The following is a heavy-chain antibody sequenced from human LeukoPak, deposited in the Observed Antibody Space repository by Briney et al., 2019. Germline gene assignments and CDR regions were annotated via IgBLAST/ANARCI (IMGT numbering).Heavy chain of an antibody. D-gene: IGHD2-2*01. V-gene: IGHV3-20*04. J-gene: IGHJ6*03. CDR3: ARALGYCSSTSCRVYYYYMDV. CDR2: INWNGGST. CDR1: GFTFDDYG. Sequence: GGSLRLSCAASGFTFDDYGMSWVRQAPGKGLEWVSGINWNGGSTGYADSVKGRFTISRDNAKNCLYLQMNSLRAEDTALYYCARALGYCSSTSCRVYYYYMDVWGKGTTVTVSS.